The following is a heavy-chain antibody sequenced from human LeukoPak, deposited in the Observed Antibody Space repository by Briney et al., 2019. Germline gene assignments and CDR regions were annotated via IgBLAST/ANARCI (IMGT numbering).Heavy chain of an antibody. V-gene: IGHV5-51*01. J-gene: IGHJ4*02. D-gene: IGHD3-16*02. CDR1: GYSFTSYW. CDR2: IYPGDSDT. Sequence: GESLKISCKGSGYSFTSYWIGWVRQMPGKGLEWMGIIYPGDSDTRYSPSFQGQVTISADKSISTAYLQWSSLKASDTAMYYRARMITFGGVIVTYFDYWGQGTLVTVSS. CDR3: ARMITFGGVIVTYFDY.